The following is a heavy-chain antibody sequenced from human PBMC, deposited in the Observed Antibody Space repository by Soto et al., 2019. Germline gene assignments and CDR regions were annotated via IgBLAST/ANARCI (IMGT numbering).Heavy chain of an antibody. J-gene: IGHJ4*02. D-gene: IGHD3-22*01. CDR1: GGSISSSSYY. CDR3: ARGIVGDSSGYYSPMVDY. V-gene: IGHV4-39*01. Sequence: SETLSLTCTVSGGSISSSSYYWGWIRQPPGKGLEWIGSIYYSGSTYYNPSLKSRVTISVDTSKNQFSLKLSSVTAADTAVYYCARGIVGDSSGYYSPMVDYWGQGTLVTVSS. CDR2: IYYSGST.